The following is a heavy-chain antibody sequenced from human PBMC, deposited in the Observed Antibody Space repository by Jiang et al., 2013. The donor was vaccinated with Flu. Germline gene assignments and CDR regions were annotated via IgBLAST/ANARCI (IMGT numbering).Heavy chain of an antibody. CDR1: GGSISSSSYY. D-gene: IGHD3-10*01. Sequence: GPGLVKPSETLSLTCTVSGGSISSSSYYWGWIRQPPGKGLEWIGSTYYSGSTYYNPSLKSRVTISVDTSKNQFSLKLSSVTAADTAVYYCATQAPGGFGELLQPYNWFDPWGQGTLVTVSS. J-gene: IGHJ5*02. V-gene: IGHV4-39*01. CDR2: TYYSGST. CDR3: ATQAPGGFGELLQPYNWFDP.